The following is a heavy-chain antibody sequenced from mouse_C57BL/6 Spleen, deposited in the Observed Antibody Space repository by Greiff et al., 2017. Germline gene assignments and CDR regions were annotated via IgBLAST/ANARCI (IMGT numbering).Heavy chain of an antibody. Sequence: QVQLQQSDAELVKPGASVKISCKVSGYTFTDHTIHWMKQRPEQGLEGIGYIYPRDGSTKNNEKFKGEATLTADKSSSTAYMQLNSLTSEDSAVYFCARDYYGSSSRFAYWGQGTLVTVSA. CDR2: IYPRDGST. CDR1: GYTFTDHT. CDR3: ARDYYGSSSRFAY. V-gene: IGHV1-78*01. D-gene: IGHD1-1*01. J-gene: IGHJ3*01.